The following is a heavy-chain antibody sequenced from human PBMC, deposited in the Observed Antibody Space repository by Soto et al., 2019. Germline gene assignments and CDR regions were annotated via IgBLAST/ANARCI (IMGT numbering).Heavy chain of an antibody. D-gene: IGHD3-9*01. CDR3: ASWVAQPLNYDILTGYPLYYFDY. J-gene: IGHJ4*02. CDR2: IYYSGST. Sequence: SETLSLTCTVSGGSISSGGYYWSWIRQHPGKGLEWIGYIYYSGSTYYNPSLKSRVTISVDTSKNQFSLKLSSVTAADTAVYYCASWVAQPLNYDILTGYPLYYFDYWGQGTLVTVSS. CDR1: GGSISSGGYY. V-gene: IGHV4-31*03.